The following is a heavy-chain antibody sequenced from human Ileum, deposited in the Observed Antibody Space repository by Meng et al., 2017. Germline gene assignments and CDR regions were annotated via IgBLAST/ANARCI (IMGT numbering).Heavy chain of an antibody. CDR2: IYHSGLV. J-gene: IGHJ4*02. Sequence: QVQLEEAGPGLVKPSATLSLTCAVSGDSISTTNWWNWVRQPPGEVLEWIGEIYHSGLVNYNLSLKSRVTLSIDKSKNQFSLKLISVTAADTGVYYCAANSGKKMHSWGQGTLVTVSS. V-gene: IGHV4-4*02. CDR1: GDSISTTNW. D-gene: IGHD4-23*01. CDR3: AANSGKKMHS.